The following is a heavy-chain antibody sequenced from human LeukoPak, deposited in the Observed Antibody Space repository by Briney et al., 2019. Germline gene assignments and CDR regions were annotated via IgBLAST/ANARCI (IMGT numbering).Heavy chain of an antibody. V-gene: IGHV4-61*02. CDR3: ARGCRDGYSNYWYFDL. Sequence: SETLSLTCTVSGGSISSGSYYWSWIRQPAGEGLEWIGRISASGTTNYNPSLKSRVTISVDTSKNQFSLRLSSVTAADTAVYYCARGCRDGYSNYWYFDLWGRGTLVTVSS. CDR2: ISASGTT. J-gene: IGHJ2*01. D-gene: IGHD5-24*01. CDR1: GGSISSGSYY.